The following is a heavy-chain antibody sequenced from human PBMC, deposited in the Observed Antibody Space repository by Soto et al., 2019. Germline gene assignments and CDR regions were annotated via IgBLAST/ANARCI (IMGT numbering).Heavy chain of an antibody. D-gene: IGHD3-3*01. J-gene: IGHJ4*02. V-gene: IGHV1-24*01. CDR3: ATVKTIFGVVITYFDY. Sequence: GASVKVSCKVSGYTLTELSMHWVRQAPGKGLEWMGGFDPEDGETIYAQKFQGRVTMTEDTSTDTAYMELSSLRSEDTAVYYCATVKTIFGVVITYFDYWGQGTLVTVSS. CDR1: GYTLTELS. CDR2: FDPEDGET.